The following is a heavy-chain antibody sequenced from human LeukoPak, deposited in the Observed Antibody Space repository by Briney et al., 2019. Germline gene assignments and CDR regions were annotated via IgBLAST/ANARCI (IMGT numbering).Heavy chain of an antibody. CDR2: ISGSGGST. V-gene: IGHV3-23*01. CDR3: AKDHDYGGNSLADY. D-gene: IGHD4-23*01. CDR1: GFTFSSYA. Sequence: GGSLKLSCAASGFTFSSYAMSWVRQAPGKGLEWVSAISGSGGSTYYADSVKGRFTISRDNSKNTLYLQMNSLRAEDTAVYYCAKDHDYGGNSLADYWGQGTLVTVSS. J-gene: IGHJ4*02.